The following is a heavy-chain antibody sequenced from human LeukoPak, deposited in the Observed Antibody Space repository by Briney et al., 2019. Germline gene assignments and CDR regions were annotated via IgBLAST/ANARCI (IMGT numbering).Heavy chain of an antibody. V-gene: IGHV1-2*02. CDR3: ARLEYYDSSGAPWAFDI. D-gene: IGHD3-22*01. J-gene: IGHJ3*02. CDR1: GYTFTGYY. CDR2: INPNSGGT. Sequence: ASVKVSCKASGYTFTGYYMHWVRQAPVQGLEWMGWINPNSGGTNYAQKFQGRVTMTRDTSISTAYLQWSSLKASDTAMYYCARLEYYDSSGAPWAFDIWGQGTMVTVSS.